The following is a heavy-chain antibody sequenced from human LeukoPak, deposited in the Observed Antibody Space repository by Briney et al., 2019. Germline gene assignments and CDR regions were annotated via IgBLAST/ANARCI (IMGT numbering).Heavy chain of an antibody. CDR3: ARVRLVGYDILTGYYSFDH. Sequence: SETLSLTCTVSGGSIGSYSWSWIRQSPGKGLEWIGYIYYSGNTNYNPSLKSRVTISIDTSKQQFSLELSSVTAADTAVYYCARVRLVGYDILTGYYSFDHWGQGTLVTVSS. J-gene: IGHJ4*02. D-gene: IGHD3-9*01. CDR2: IYYSGNT. V-gene: IGHV4-59*01. CDR1: GGSIGSYS.